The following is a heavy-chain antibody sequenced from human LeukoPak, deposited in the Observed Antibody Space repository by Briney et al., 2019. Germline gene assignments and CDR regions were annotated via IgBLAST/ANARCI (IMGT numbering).Heavy chain of an antibody. D-gene: IGHD4-17*01. CDR1: GFTFSRHW. CDR3: ATRDYLAN. CDR2: IKQDGSAK. V-gene: IGHV3-7*01. Sequence: GGSLRLSCAVSGFTFSRHWMYWVRQAPGKGLEWVANIKQDGSAKPYVDSVKGRFTISRDNAKNSLYLQMNSLRAEDTAVYYCATRDYLANWGQGTLVTVSS. J-gene: IGHJ4*02.